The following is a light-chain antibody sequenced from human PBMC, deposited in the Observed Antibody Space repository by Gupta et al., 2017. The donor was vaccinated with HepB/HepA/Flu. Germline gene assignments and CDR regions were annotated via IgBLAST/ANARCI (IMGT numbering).Light chain of an antibody. CDR3: QQLKSYPLT. CDR1: QGISSY. J-gene: IGKJ4*01. V-gene: IGKV1-9*01. CDR2: DAS. Sequence: DIQLTQSPSFLSASVGDRVTITCRASQGISSYLGWYQQKPGKAPKFLIYDASTLQSGVPSRFSDSGSGTEFTLTISSLQPEDFATYYCQQLKSYPLTFGGGTKVEIK.